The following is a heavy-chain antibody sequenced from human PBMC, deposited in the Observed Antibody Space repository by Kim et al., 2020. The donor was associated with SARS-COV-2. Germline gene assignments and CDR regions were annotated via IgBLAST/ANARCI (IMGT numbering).Heavy chain of an antibody. V-gene: IGHV4-30-4*01. CDR2: IYYSGST. Sequence: SETLSLTCTVSGGSISSGDYYWSWIRQPPGKGLEWIGYIYYSGSTYYNPSLKSRVTISVDTSKNQFSLKLSSVTAADTAVYYCARETVHYYDSSGYYYFDYWGQGALVTVSS. D-gene: IGHD3-22*01. CDR1: GGSISSGDYY. J-gene: IGHJ4*02. CDR3: ARETVHYYDSSGYYYFDY.